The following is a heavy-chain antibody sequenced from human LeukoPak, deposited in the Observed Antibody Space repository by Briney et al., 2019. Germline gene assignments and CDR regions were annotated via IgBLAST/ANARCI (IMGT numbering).Heavy chain of an antibody. CDR1: GFTFSSFW. J-gene: IGHJ4*02. Sequence: GGSLRLSCAASGFTFSSFWMTWVRQAPGKGLEWVASIKQDGSENYYVDSVKGRFTISRDNAKGSLYLQLNSLRAEDTAVYYCARDSGTLEYWGQGTLVTVSS. D-gene: IGHD3-10*01. CDR2: IKQDGSEN. V-gene: IGHV3-7*01. CDR3: ARDSGTLEY.